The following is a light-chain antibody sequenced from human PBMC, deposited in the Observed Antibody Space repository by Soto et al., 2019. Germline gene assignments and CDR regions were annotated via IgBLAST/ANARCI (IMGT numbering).Light chain of an antibody. Sequence: IQMTQSPSSLSASVGDRVIISCRASQNIISYLNWYQQKPGKAPKLLIYGASILQSGVPPRFSGSGSGTDFTLTISSLQPEDFAVYYCQQRNVWPPITFGQGTRLEIK. CDR1: QNIISY. CDR2: GAS. CDR3: QQRNVWPPIT. V-gene: IGKV1-39*01. J-gene: IGKJ5*01.